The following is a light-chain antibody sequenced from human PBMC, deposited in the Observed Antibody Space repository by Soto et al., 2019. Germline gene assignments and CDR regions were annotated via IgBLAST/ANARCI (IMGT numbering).Light chain of an antibody. J-gene: IGKJ1*01. Sequence: EILLTQSPGTLSLTPGERATLSCMASQSVSSYLAWYQQKPGQAPRLLIFGASTRAAGFPDRFSGSGSGTDFTLTISRLEHEDFAVYYCQQYGSSPRTFGQGTKVDIK. CDR1: QSVSSY. V-gene: IGKV3-20*01. CDR3: QQYGSSPRT. CDR2: GAS.